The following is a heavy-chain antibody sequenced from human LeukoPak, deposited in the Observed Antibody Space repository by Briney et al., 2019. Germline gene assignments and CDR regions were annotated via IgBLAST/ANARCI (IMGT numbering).Heavy chain of an antibody. V-gene: IGHV3-73*01. CDR2: IRSKVNSYAT. Sequence: PGGSLRLSCAASGFTFSGSAMHWVRQPSGKGLEWVGRIRSKVNSYATAYAASVKGRFTISRDDSKNTAYLQMNSLKTEDTAVYYCTSHYDSSGYYVFDIWGQGTMVTVSS. CDR1: GFTFSGSA. D-gene: IGHD3-22*01. CDR3: TSHYDSSGYYVFDI. J-gene: IGHJ3*02.